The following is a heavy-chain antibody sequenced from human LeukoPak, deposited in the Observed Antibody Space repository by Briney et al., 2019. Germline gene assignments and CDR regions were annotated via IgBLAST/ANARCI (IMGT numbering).Heavy chain of an antibody. CDR3: YVYYYDSSGRYYFDY. V-gene: IGHV3-33*01. CDR1: GFTFSSYG. D-gene: IGHD3-22*01. CDR2: IWYDGSNK. J-gene: IGHJ4*02. Sequence: GGSLRLSCAASGFTFSSYGMHWVRQAPGKGLEWVAVIWYDGSNKYYADSVKGRFTISRDNSKNTLYLQMNSLRAEDTAVYYCYVYYYDSSGRYYFDYWGQGTLVTVSS.